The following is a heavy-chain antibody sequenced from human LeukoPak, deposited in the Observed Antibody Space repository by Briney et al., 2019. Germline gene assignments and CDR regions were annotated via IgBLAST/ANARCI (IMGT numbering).Heavy chain of an antibody. CDR1: GYPFTGHY. CDR2: INPNSGNT. D-gene: IGHD3-10*01. J-gene: IGHJ3*02. CDR3: ASYTYYYGSGSYYDAFDI. V-gene: IGHV1-8*02. Sequence: ASVKVSCQASGYPFTGHYVHWVRQAPGHGLEWMGWINPNSGNTGYAQKFEGRVTMTRNTSISTAYMELSSLRSEDTAVYYCASYTYYYGSGSYYDAFDIWGQGTMVTVSS.